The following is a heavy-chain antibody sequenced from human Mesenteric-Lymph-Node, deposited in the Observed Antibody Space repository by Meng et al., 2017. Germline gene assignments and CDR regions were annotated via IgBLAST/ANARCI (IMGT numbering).Heavy chain of an antibody. V-gene: IGHV1-18*01. CDR1: GYTFTSYG. CDR2: ISAYNGNT. J-gene: IGHJ3*02. D-gene: IGHD7-27*01. Sequence: GESLKISCKASGYTFTSYGISWVRQAPGQGLEWMGWISAYNGNTNYAQKLQGRVTMTTDTSTSTAYMELRSLRSDDTAVYYCASVLTGDGAFDIWGQGTMVTVSS. CDR3: ASVLTGDGAFDI.